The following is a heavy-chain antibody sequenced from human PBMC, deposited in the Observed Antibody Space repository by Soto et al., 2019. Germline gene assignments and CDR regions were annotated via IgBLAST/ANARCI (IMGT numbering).Heavy chain of an antibody. D-gene: IGHD3-9*01. CDR1: GYNFANYW. V-gene: IGHV5-51*01. CDR2: IYPGNSDT. CDR3: ARHVYYDVLKKNY. Sequence: ELQLVQSGAEVKKPGESLKISCKGSGYNFANYWIGWVRQMPGKGLEWMGIIYPGNSDTRYSPSFQGQVTISADTSISTAYLAWSSLKASDTAIYYCARHVYYDVLKKNYWGQGTLVTVSS. J-gene: IGHJ4*02.